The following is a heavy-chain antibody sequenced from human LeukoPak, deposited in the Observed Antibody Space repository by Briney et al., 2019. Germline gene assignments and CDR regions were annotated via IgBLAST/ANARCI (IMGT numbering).Heavy chain of an antibody. V-gene: IGHV3-30*02. D-gene: IGHD6-19*01. Sequence: GGSLRLSXAASGFTFSSYGMHWIRQAPGKGLEWVAFIRYDGSNKYYADSVKGRFTISRDNSKNTLYLQMNSLRAEDTAVYYCAKDKYSSGSIFDYWGQGTLVTVSS. CDR1: GFTFSSYG. CDR2: IRYDGSNK. CDR3: AKDKYSSGSIFDY. J-gene: IGHJ4*02.